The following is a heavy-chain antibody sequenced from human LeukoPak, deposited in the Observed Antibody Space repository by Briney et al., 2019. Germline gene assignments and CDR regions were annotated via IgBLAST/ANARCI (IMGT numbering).Heavy chain of an antibody. CDR3: ARGKRWELLHGNYFDY. CDR2: ISAYNGNT. Sequence: ASVKVSCKASGYTFTSYAISWVRQAPGQGLEWMGWISAYNGNTNYAQKLQGRVTMTTDTFTSTAYMELRSLRSDDTAVYYCARGKRWELLHGNYFDYWGQGTLVTVSS. J-gene: IGHJ4*02. D-gene: IGHD1-26*01. V-gene: IGHV1-18*01. CDR1: GYTFTSYA.